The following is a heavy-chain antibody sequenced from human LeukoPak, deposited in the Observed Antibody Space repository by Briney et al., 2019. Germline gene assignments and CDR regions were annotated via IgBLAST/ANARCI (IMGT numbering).Heavy chain of an antibody. CDR1: GFTFSSYA. J-gene: IGHJ4*02. V-gene: IGHV3-30-3*01. CDR3: AGGMATITNFDY. D-gene: IGHD5-24*01. CDR2: TSYDGSNK. Sequence: GGSLRLSCAASGFTFSSYAMHWVRQAPGKGLEWVAVTSYDGSNKYYADSVKGRFTISRDNSKNTLYLQTNSLRAEDTAVYYCAGGMATITNFDYWGQGTLVTVSS.